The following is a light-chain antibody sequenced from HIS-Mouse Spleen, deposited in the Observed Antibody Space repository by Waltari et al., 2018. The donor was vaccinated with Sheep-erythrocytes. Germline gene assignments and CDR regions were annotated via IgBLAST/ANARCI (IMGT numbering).Light chain of an antibody. CDR2: DVS. CDR3: CSYAGSYNHV. CDR1: SSDVGGYNY. Sequence: QSALTQPRSVSGSPGQSVTISCTGTSSDVGGYNYVSWYKQHPGKAPKRMIYDVSKRPSGVPDRFSGSKSGNTASLTISGLQAEDEADYYCCSYAGSYNHVFATGTKVTVL. J-gene: IGLJ1*01. V-gene: IGLV2-11*01.